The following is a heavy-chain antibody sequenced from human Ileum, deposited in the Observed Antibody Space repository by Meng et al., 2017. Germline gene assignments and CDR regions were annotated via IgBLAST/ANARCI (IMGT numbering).Heavy chain of an antibody. D-gene: IGHD3-16*01. CDR2: SNPGGGST. J-gene: IGHJ4*02. CDR3: VREFRGGYFDY. CDR1: EYSFSNYY. V-gene: IGHV1-46*01. Sequence: ASVKVSCKSSEYSFSNYYLHWMRQAPGQGLEWLGVSNPGGGSTNYAQKFQGRVNMTRDTSANTVYMELGSLKSEDTAVYYCVREFRGGYFDYWGQGTLVTVSS.